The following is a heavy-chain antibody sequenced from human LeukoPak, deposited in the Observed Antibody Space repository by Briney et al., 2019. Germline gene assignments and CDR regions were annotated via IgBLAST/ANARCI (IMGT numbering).Heavy chain of an antibody. CDR3: VWSSTWNRRFYRDQ. CDR2: IAVTPDGPAT. J-gene: IGHJ4*02. Sequence: GGSLRLSCAASGFTFNLAWMSWVRQTPGKGLQWVARIAVTPDGPATDYATPVRGRFTISRDDSRNMVYLQMSSLRTDDTAVYYCVWSSTWNRRFYRDQWGQGALVTVSS. D-gene: IGHD6-6*01. CDR1: GFTFNLAW. V-gene: IGHV3-15*04.